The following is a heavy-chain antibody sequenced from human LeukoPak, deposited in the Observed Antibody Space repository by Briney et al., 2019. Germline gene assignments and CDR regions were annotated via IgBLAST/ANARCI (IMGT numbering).Heavy chain of an antibody. V-gene: IGHV4-4*07. D-gene: IGHD4-17*01. J-gene: IGHJ4*02. CDR3: ARVAYTVTDYFDC. CDR2: IYSSGST. Sequence: KSSETLSLTCTVSGGSISSHYWSWIRQPAGKGLEWIGRIYSSGSTMYNPSLKSRVTMSVDTSKNQFSLKLSSVTAADTAVYYCARVAYTVTDYFDCWGQGTLVTVSS. CDR1: GGSISSHY.